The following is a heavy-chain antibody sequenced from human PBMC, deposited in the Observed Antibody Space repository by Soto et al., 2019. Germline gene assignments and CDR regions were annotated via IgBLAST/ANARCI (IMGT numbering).Heavy chain of an antibody. V-gene: IGHV5-51*01. CDR1: GYSFTSYW. CDR3: ARGKITIFGVVTLFDY. CDR2: IYPGDSDT. D-gene: IGHD3-3*01. Sequence: GESLKISCKGSGYSFTSYWIGWVRQMPGKGLEWRGIIYPGDSDTRYSPSFQGQVTISADKAISTAYLQWSSLKASDTAMYYCARGKITIFGVVTLFDYWGQGTLATVSS. J-gene: IGHJ4*02.